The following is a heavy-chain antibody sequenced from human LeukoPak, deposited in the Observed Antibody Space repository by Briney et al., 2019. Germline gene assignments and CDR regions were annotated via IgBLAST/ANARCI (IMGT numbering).Heavy chain of an antibody. V-gene: IGHV3-23*01. Sequence: PGGSLRLSCAASGFTLSSYAMTWVRQAPGKGLEWVSTFTYSGVNTYYADSVRGRFTISRDNSKNTLYLQLNSLRAEDTALYYCAKGPHSSGWHYFDYWGQGTLVTVSS. D-gene: IGHD6-19*01. CDR1: GFTLSSYA. J-gene: IGHJ4*02. CDR3: AKGPHSSGWHYFDY. CDR2: FTYSGVNT.